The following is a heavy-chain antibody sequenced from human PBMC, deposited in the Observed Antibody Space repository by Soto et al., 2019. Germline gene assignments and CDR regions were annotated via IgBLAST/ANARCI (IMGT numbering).Heavy chain of an antibody. J-gene: IGHJ4*02. CDR2: ISGSGGST. Sequence: GGSLRLSCAASGFTFSSYAMSWVRQAPGKGLEWVSAISGSGGSTYYADSVKGRFTISRDNSKNTLYLQMNSLRAEDTVVYYCAKGYRQWLAFDYWGQGTLVTVSS. D-gene: IGHD6-19*01. CDR3: AKGYRQWLAFDY. CDR1: GFTFSSYA. V-gene: IGHV3-23*01.